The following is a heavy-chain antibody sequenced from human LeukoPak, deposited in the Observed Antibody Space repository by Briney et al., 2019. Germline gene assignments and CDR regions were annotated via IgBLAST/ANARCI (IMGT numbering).Heavy chain of an antibody. Sequence: RGESLKISCKGSGSRFTSYWISWVRQLPGKGLEWMGRIDPSDSYTNYSPSFQGHVTISADKSISTAYLQWSSLKASDTAMYYCARGVCSGGSCYSARYDYWGQGTLVTVSS. D-gene: IGHD2-15*01. CDR3: ARGVCSGGSCYSARYDY. CDR1: GSRFTSYW. V-gene: IGHV5-10-1*01. J-gene: IGHJ4*02. CDR2: IDPSDSYT.